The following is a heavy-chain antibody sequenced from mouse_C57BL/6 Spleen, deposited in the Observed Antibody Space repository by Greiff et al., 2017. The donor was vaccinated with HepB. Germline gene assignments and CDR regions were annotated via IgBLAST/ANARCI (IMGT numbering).Heavy chain of an antibody. Sequence: VQLQQPGAELVKPGASVKMSCKASGYTFTSYWITWVKQRPGQGLEWIGDIYPGSGSTNYNEKFKSKATMTVDTSSSTDYMQLSSLTSEDSSVYYCARRGYYGSSYFDYWGQGTTLTVSS. V-gene: IGHV1-55*01. CDR3: ARRGYYGSSYFDY. J-gene: IGHJ2*01. D-gene: IGHD1-1*01. CDR1: GYTFTSYW. CDR2: IYPGSGST.